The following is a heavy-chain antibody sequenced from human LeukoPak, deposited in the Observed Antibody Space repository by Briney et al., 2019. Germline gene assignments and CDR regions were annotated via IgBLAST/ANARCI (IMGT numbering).Heavy chain of an antibody. D-gene: IGHD3-10*01. V-gene: IGHV1-2*02. J-gene: IGHJ4*02. CDR1: GYTFTGYY. Sequence: ASVKVSCKASGYTFTGYYMHWVRQAPGQGLEWMGWINPNSGGTNYAQKFQGRVTMTRDTSISTAYMELRSLRSDDTAVYYCARVSFGELLYSLDYWGQGTLVTVSS. CDR2: INPNSGGT. CDR3: ARVSFGELLYSLDY.